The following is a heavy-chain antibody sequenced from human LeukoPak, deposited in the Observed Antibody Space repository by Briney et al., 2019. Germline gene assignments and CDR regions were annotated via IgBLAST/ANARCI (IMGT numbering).Heavy chain of an antibody. CDR3: AREGSGSYYPYYYYYMDV. Sequence: ASVKVSCKASGYTFTSYGISWVRQAPGQGLEWMGWISAYNGNTNYAQKLQGRVTMTTDTSTSTAYMELRSLRSDDTAVYYCAREGSGSYYPYYYYYMDVWGKGTTVTISS. J-gene: IGHJ6*03. D-gene: IGHD3-10*01. CDR2: ISAYNGNT. V-gene: IGHV1-18*01. CDR1: GYTFTSYG.